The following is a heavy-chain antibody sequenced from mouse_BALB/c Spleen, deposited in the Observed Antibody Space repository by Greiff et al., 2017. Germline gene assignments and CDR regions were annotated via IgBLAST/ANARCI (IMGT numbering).Heavy chain of an antibody. CDR3: ARGGNYFYYAMDY. CDR1: GFNIKDTY. Sequence: EVQLQQSGAELVKPGASVKLSCTASGFNIKDTYMHWVKQRPEQGLEWIGRIDPANGNTKYDPKFQGKATITADTSSNTAYLQLSSLTSEDTAVYYCARGGNYFYYAMDYWGQGTSVTVSS. CDR2: IDPANGNT. J-gene: IGHJ4*01. D-gene: IGHD2-1*01. V-gene: IGHV14-3*02.